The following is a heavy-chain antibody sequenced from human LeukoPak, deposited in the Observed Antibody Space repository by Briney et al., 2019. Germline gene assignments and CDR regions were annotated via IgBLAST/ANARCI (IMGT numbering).Heavy chain of an antibody. J-gene: IGHJ4*02. D-gene: IGHD3-22*01. CDR1: GFTFSGYW. CDR3: ARDGYRGYYDSSGYSPFDY. V-gene: IGHV3-7*01. CDR2: IKQDGSEI. Sequence: GGSLRLSCAASGFTFSGYWMSWVRQAPGKGPEWVANIKQDGSEIYYVDSVKGRFTISRDNAKNSLYLQMNSLRAEDTAVYYCARDGYRGYYDSSGYSPFDYWGQGTLVTVSS.